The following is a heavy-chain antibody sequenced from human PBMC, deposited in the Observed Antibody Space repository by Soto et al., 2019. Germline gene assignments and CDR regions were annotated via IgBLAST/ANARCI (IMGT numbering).Heavy chain of an antibody. CDR3: ARGRTSTYYYDSSGPNKNFDY. D-gene: IGHD3-22*01. V-gene: IGHV4-34*01. J-gene: IGHJ4*02. CDR2: INHSGST. Sequence: PSETLSLTCAVYGGSFSGYYCSWIRQPPGKGLEWIGEINHSGSTNYNPSLKSRVTISVDTSKNQFSLKLSSVTAADTAVYYCARGRTSTYYYDSSGPNKNFDYWGQGTLVTVSS. CDR1: GGSFSGYY.